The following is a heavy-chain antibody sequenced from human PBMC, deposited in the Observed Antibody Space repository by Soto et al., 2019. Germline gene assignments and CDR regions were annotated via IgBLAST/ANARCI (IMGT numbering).Heavy chain of an antibody. D-gene: IGHD2-2*01. CDR3: ASSEKPPYCSSTSCPEAGPVDY. Sequence: SVKVSCKASGGTFSSYAISWVRQAPGQGLEWMGGIIPTFGTANYAQKFQGRVTITADESTSTAYTELSSLRSEDTAVYYCASSEKPPYCSSTSCPEAGPVDYWGQGTLVTVSS. CDR1: GGTFSSYA. J-gene: IGHJ4*02. CDR2: IIPTFGTA. V-gene: IGHV1-69*13.